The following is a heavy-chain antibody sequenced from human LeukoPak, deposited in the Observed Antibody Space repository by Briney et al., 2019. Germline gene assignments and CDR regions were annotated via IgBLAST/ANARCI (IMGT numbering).Heavy chain of an antibody. CDR3: ARVDSSGYYYYGMDV. J-gene: IGHJ6*02. D-gene: IGHD3-22*01. CDR2: IYPGDSNT. CDR1: GYSFTSYW. V-gene: IGHV5-51*01. Sequence: GESLKISCKGSGYSFTSYWIGWVRQMPGKGLEWMGIIYPGDSNTRYSPSFQGQVTISADKSISTAYLQWSSLKASDTAMYYCARVDSSGYYYYGMDVWSQGTTVTVSS.